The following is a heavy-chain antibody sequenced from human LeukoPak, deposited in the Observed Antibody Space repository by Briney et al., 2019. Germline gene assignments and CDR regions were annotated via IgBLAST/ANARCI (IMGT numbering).Heavy chain of an antibody. CDR3: ARDRGSTNWFDP. V-gene: IGHV3-74*01. CDR1: GFTFGSYW. D-gene: IGHD1-26*01. Sequence: TGGSLRLSCAASGFTFGSYWMHWVRQAPGKGLVWVSHIDRDGRSTNYAGSVKGRSTISRDNAGNTLFLQMNSLRVEDTAAYYCARDRGSTNWFDPWGQGTLVTVSS. J-gene: IGHJ5*02. CDR2: IDRDGRST.